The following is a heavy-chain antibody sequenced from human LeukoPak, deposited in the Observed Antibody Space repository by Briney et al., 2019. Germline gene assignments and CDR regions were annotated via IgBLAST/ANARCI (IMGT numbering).Heavy chain of an antibody. V-gene: IGHV4-59*01. CDR1: GASISTSY. CDR2: IHYSGDI. J-gene: IGHJ4*02. D-gene: IGHD2-15*01. CDR3: ARVGCSGGSCYPDY. Sequence: SETLSLTCTVSGASISTSYWYWIRQPPGKGLEWIGYIHYSGDINYNPTLKSRVTISAYTSKNQLSLKLSSVTAADTAVYYCARVGCSGGSCYPDYWGQGTLVTVSS.